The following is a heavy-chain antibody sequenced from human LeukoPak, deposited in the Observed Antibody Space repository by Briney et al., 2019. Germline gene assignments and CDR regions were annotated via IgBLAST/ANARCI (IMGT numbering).Heavy chain of an antibody. CDR1: GFTVSSNY. CDR3: ARHGAAAGWGAYYYYGMDV. D-gene: IGHD6-13*01. CDR2: IYSGGST. J-gene: IGHJ6*02. V-gene: IGHV3-53*01. Sequence: GGSLRFSCAASGFTVSSNYMSWVRQAPGKGLEWVSVIYSGGSTYYADSVKGRFTISRDNSKNTLYLQMNSLRAEDTAVYYCARHGAAAGWGAYYYYGMDVWGQGTTVTVS.